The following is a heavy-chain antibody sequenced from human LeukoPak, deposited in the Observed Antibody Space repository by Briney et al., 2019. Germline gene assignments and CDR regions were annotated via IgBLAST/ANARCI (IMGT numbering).Heavy chain of an antibody. D-gene: IGHD3-10*01. Sequence: ASVKVSCKASGHTFSNYYMHWVRQAPGQGLEWMGWINPNSGGTNYAQKFQGRVTMTRDTSISTAYMELSRLRSDDTAVYYCARGTSGGSGSYPPHYYYMDVWGKGTTVTISS. CDR1: GHTFSNYY. CDR2: INPNSGGT. J-gene: IGHJ6*03. CDR3: ARGTSGGSGSYPPHYYYMDV. V-gene: IGHV1-2*02.